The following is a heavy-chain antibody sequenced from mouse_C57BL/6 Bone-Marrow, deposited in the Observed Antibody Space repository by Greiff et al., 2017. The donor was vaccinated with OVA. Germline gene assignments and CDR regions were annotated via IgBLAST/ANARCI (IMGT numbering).Heavy chain of an antibody. Sequence: QVQLQQSGPELVKPGASVKISCKASGYAFSSSWMNWVKQRPGKGLEWIGRIYPGDGDTNYNWKFKGKATLTADKSSSTAYMQLSSLTSEDSAVYFCAPLTTVYAMDYWGQGTSVTVSS. CDR2: IYPGDGDT. D-gene: IGHD1-1*01. V-gene: IGHV1-82*01. CDR1: GYAFSSSW. CDR3: APLTTVYAMDY. J-gene: IGHJ4*01.